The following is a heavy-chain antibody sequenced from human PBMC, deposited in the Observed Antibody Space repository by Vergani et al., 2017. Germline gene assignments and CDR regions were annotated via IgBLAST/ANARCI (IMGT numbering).Heavy chain of an antibody. CDR2: IKQDGSEK. D-gene: IGHD3-22*01. J-gene: IGHJ4*02. CDR3: ARAGNYDSSGYLDFDY. Sequence: EVQLVESGGGLVQPGGSLRLSCAASGFTFSSYWMSWVRQAPGKGLEWVANIKQDGSEKYYVDSVKGRFTISRDNAKNSLYLQMNSLRADDTAVYYGARAGNYDSSGYLDFDYWGQGTLVTVSS. CDR1: GFTFSSYW. V-gene: IGHV3-7*01.